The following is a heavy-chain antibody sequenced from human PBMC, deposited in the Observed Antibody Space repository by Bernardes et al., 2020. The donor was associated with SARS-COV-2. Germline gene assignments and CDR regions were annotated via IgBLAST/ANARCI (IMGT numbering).Heavy chain of an antibody. V-gene: IGHV1-18*04. CDR3: ARDYSRRSIWNRNGMDV. Sequence: ASVKVSCKASDYTFISYGINWVRQAPGQGLEWMGGVSTNHGNTNYAQKFHARVSMTTDISTTTAYLELRSLTSDDTAVYYCARDYSRRSIWNRNGMDVWGQGTTVIVSS. D-gene: IGHD1-20*01. CDR1: DYTFISYG. CDR2: VSTNHGNT. J-gene: IGHJ6*02.